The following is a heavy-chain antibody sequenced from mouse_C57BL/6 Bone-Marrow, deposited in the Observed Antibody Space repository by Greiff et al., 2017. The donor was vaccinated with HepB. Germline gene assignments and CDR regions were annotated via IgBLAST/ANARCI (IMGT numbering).Heavy chain of an antibody. CDR2: ISSGSSTI. Sequence: DVMLVESGGGLVKPGGSLKLSCAASGFTFSDYGMHWVRQAPEKGLEWVAYISSGSSTIYYADTVKGRFTISRDNAKNTLFLQMTSLRSEDTAMYYCARTVDYGAWFAYWGQGTLVTVSA. J-gene: IGHJ3*01. D-gene: IGHD1-1*01. CDR3: ARTVDYGAWFAY. V-gene: IGHV5-17*01. CDR1: GFTFSDYG.